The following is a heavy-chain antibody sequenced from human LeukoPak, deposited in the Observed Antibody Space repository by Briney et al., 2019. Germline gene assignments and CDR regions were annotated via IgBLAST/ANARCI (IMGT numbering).Heavy chain of an antibody. Sequence: GGSLRLSCVASGFSCSSYGMHWVRQAPGEGLQWVSFIRYDGSAKYYADSVKGRFTISRDSSKSTLYLQMNSLRLEDTAIYYCAKYYYEGTGASPLDYWGQGTLVTVSS. D-gene: IGHD3-22*01. CDR2: IRYDGSAK. V-gene: IGHV3-30*02. CDR3: AKYYYEGTGASPLDY. CDR1: GFSCSSYG. J-gene: IGHJ4*02.